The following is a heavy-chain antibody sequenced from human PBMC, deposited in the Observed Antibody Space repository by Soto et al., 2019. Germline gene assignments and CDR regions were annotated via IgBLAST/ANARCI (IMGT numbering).Heavy chain of an antibody. CDR1: GDTFSSYT. V-gene: IGHV1-69*04. CDR3: ARGGDGYNYDY. Sequence: QVQLVQSGAEVKKPGSSVKVSCKASGDTFSSYTITWVRQAPGQGLEWMGRIIPTLGIANYAQKFQGRVTITADKSTTTAYMELSSLRSEDTAVYYCARGGDGYNYDYWGQGTLVTVS. J-gene: IGHJ4*02. D-gene: IGHD5-12*01. CDR2: IIPTLGIA.